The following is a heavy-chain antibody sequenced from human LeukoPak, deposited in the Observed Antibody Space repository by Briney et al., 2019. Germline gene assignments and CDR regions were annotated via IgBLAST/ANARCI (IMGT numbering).Heavy chain of an antibody. CDR3: ARVGGGDCSSTSCYGPY. V-gene: IGHV1-18*01. Sequence: ASVKVSCKASGYTSTSYGISWVRQAPGQGLEWMGWISAYNGNTNYAQKLQGRVTMTTDTSTSTAYMELRSLRSDDTAVYYCARVGGGDCSSTSCYGPYWGQGTLVTVSS. D-gene: IGHD2-2*01. J-gene: IGHJ4*02. CDR1: GYTSTSYG. CDR2: ISAYNGNT.